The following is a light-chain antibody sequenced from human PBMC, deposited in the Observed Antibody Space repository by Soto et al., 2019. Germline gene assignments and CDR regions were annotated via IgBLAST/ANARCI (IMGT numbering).Light chain of an antibody. CDR3: QQRSNLPLT. CDR2: DAS. Sequence: EIVLTQSPATLSLSPGERATLSCRASQSVSSYLGWYQQKPGQAPRLLIYDASNRATGIPVRFSGSGSGTDFPLTISSLEPEDFAVYYCQQRSNLPLTFGGGTKVEIK. J-gene: IGKJ4*01. V-gene: IGKV3-11*01. CDR1: QSVSSY.